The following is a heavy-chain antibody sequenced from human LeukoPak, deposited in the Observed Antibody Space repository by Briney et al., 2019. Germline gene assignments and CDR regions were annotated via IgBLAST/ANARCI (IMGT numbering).Heavy chain of an antibody. CDR3: VKDNPLDY. CDR1: GFTFSSYG. D-gene: IGHD1-14*01. V-gene: IGHV3-30*02. J-gene: IGHJ4*02. Sequence: GGSLRLSCAASGFTFSSYGMHWVRQAPGRGLEWVAFIRYDGSNKYYADSVKGRFTISRDNSKNTLYLHINSLRAEDTAVYYCVKDNPLDYWGQGTLVIVSS. CDR2: IRYDGSNK.